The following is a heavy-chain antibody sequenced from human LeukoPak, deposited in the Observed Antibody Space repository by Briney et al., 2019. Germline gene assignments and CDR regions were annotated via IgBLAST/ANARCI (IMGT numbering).Heavy chain of an antibody. CDR3: ARSKFGFGATNFDT. D-gene: IGHD1-1*01. CDR1: GVSITKYL. J-gene: IGHJ5*02. Sequence: PSETVSLTCGVSGVSITKYLWNWIRQSPGKGLEWIGYLDLTGTYKYSSFFESRVTISGDISKNQLSLRLTSLTAADTAVYFCARSKFGFGATNFDTWGQGTLVSVSS. CDR2: LDLTGTY. V-gene: IGHV4-59*01.